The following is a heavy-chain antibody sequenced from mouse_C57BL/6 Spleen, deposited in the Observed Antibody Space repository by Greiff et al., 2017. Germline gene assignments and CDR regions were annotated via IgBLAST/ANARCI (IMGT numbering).Heavy chain of an antibody. Sequence: VQLQQSGPELVKPGASVKISCKASGYTFTDYYMNWVKQSHGKSLEWIGDINPNNGGTSYNQKFKGKATLTVDKSSSTAYMELRSLTSEDSAVYYCARSDYGPLYYFDYWGQGTTLTVSS. CDR2: INPNNGGT. CDR3: ARSDYGPLYYFDY. CDR1: GYTFTDYY. D-gene: IGHD1-1*01. J-gene: IGHJ2*01. V-gene: IGHV1-26*01.